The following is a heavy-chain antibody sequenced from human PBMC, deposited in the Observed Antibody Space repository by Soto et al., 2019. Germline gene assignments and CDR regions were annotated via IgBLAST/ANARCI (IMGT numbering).Heavy chain of an antibody. Sequence: GASVKVSCKASGYTFTSYGISWVRQAPGQGLEWMGWISAYNGNTNYAQKLQGRVTMTTDTSTSTAYMELRSLRSDDTAVYYCARGSSSWYEDYYYYYGMDVWGQGTTVTVSS. V-gene: IGHV1-18*01. CDR1: GYTFTSYG. J-gene: IGHJ6*02. CDR2: ISAYNGNT. CDR3: ARGSSSWYEDYYYYYGMDV. D-gene: IGHD6-13*01.